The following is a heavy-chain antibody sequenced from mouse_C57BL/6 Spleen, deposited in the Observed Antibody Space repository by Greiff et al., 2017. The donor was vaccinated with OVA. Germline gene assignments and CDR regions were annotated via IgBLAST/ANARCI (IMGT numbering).Heavy chain of an antibody. J-gene: IGHJ4*01. Sequence: QVQLKQPGAELVRPGTSVKLSCKASGYTFTSYWMHWVKQRPGQGLEWIGVIDPSDSYTNYNQKFKGKATLTVDTSSSTAYMQLSSLTSEDSAVYYCARFNDGYYDAMDYWGQGTSVTVSS. CDR1: GYTFTSYW. V-gene: IGHV1-59*01. CDR3: ARFNDGYYDAMDY. D-gene: IGHD2-3*01. CDR2: IDPSDSYT.